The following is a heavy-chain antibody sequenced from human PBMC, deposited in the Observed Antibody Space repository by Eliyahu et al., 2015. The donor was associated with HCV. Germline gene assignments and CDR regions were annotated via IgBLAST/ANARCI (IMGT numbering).Heavy chain of an antibody. CDR2: IYPGXXXT. CDR3: ARGMGVKVEARSILTHFDY. J-gene: IGHJ4*02. CDR1: GYSFSNFW. D-gene: IGHD2-21*01. V-gene: IGHV5-51*03. Sequence: EVQLVQSGAEVKKPGESLKISCKGSGYSFSNFWIAWVRQVPGXGLEWIGIIYPGXXXTXYXPSFQDQVTIXADKSINIAYLKWSSLKASDTAMYYCARGMGVKVEARSILTHFDYWGQGTLVTVSS.